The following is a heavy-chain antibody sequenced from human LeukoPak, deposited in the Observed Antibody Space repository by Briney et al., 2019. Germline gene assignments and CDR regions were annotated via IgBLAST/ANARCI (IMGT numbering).Heavy chain of an antibody. CDR2: IYYSGST. Sequence: SETLSLTCTVSGGSISSSSYYWGWIRQPPGKGLEWLGSIYYSGSTYYNPSLKSRVTISVDTSKNEFSLKLTSVTAADTAVYYCAREANYYGSGSCFEGTFDYWGQGSLVTVSS. D-gene: IGHD3-10*01. J-gene: IGHJ4*02. CDR1: GGSISSSSYY. CDR3: AREANYYGSGSCFEGTFDY. V-gene: IGHV4-39*07.